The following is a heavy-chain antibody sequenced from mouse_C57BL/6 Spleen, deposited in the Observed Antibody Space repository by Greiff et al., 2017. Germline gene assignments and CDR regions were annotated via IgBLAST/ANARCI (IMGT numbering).Heavy chain of an antibody. J-gene: IGHJ3*01. V-gene: IGHV5-17*01. CDR1: GFTFSDYG. CDR2: ISSGSSTI. Sequence: EVKVEESGGGLVKPGGSLKLSCAASGFTFSDYGMHWVRQAPEKGLEWVAYISSGSSTIYYAATVKGRFTISRDNAKNTLFLQMTSLRYEDTAMYYCARLDGLDYWGQGTLVTVSA. CDR3: ARLDGLDY.